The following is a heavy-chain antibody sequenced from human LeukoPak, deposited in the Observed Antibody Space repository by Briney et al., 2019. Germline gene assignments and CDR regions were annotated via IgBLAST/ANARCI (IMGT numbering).Heavy chain of an antibody. CDR2: INHSGST. D-gene: IGHD3-10*01. CDR1: GGSFSGYY. J-gene: IGHJ4*02. CDR3: ARGLRDPGYFEY. V-gene: IGHV4-34*01. Sequence: SETLSLTCAVYGGSFSGYYWSWIRQPPGKGLEWIGEINHSGSTNYNPSLKSRVTISVDTSKNQFSLKLSSVTAADTAVYYCARGLRDPGYFEYWGQGTLVTVSS.